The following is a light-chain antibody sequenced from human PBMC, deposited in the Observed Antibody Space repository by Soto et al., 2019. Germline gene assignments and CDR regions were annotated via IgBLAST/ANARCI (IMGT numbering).Light chain of an antibody. Sequence: QSALTQPPSASGSPGQSVTISCTGTSSDVGGYDFVSWYQQYPGKVPKLMVYEVNKRPSGVPDRFSGSKSGNTASLTVSGHQAEDEADYYCTSYAGGNNVFGTGTKVTVL. J-gene: IGLJ1*01. CDR1: SSDVGGYDF. CDR3: TSYAGGNNV. CDR2: EVN. V-gene: IGLV2-8*01.